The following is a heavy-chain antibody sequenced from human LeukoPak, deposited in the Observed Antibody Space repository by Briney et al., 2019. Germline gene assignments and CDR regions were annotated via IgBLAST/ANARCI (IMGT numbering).Heavy chain of an antibody. CDR1: GFTFSSYG. Sequence: PGGSLRLSCAASGFTFSSYGMSWVRQAPGKGLEWVSAISGSGGSTYYADSVKGRFTISRDNSKNTLYLQMNSLRAEDTAVYYCAKLRGIVVAPFDYWGQGTLVTVSS. CDR3: AKLRGIVVAPFDY. CDR2: ISGSGGST. D-gene: IGHD2-21*01. V-gene: IGHV3-23*01. J-gene: IGHJ4*02.